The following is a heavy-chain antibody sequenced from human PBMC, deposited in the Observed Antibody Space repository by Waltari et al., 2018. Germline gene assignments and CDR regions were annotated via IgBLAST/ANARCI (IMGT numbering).Heavy chain of an antibody. V-gene: IGHV4-39*01. CDR1: GGSISSSSYF. J-gene: IGHJ6*02. CDR3: TKRTALDGMDV. Sequence: QLQLQESGRGLVKPSETRSLTCPVSGGSISSSSYFWGWTRQPPGKGLEWIGSIYYTGTTNYNPSFESRLTISIDTSKNQFSLKLTSVTAADTAVYYCTKRTALDGMDVWGQGATVTISS. CDR2: IYYTGTT. D-gene: IGHD5-18*01.